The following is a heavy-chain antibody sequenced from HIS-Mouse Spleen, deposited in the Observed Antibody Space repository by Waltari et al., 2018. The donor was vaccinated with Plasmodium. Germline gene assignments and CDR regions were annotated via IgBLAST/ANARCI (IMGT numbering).Heavy chain of an antibody. D-gene: IGHD6-19*01. CDR2: ISWNSGSI. CDR3: AKDIRQWLAGDY. V-gene: IGHV3-9*01. CDR1: GFTFVDYA. Sequence: EVQLVESGGGLVQPGRSLRLSCAAPGFTFVDYAMPWSRQAPGKGLEWVSGISWNSGSIGYADSVKGRFTISRDNAKNSLYLQMNSLRAEDTALYYCAKDIRQWLAGDYWGQGTLVTVSS. J-gene: IGHJ4*02.